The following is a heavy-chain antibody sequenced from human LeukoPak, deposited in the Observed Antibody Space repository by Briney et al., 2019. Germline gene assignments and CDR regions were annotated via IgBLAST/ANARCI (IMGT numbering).Heavy chain of an antibody. CDR2: ISSSGSTI. V-gene: IGHV3-48*03. CDR3: ARGRSGLYFDY. D-gene: IGHD3-10*01. J-gene: IGHJ4*02. CDR1: GSTFSSYE. Sequence: GGSLRLSCAASGSTFSSYEMNWVRQAPGKGLEWVSYISSSGSTIYYADSVKGRFTISRDNAKNSLYLQMNSLRAEDTAVYYCARGRSGLYFDYWGQGTLVTVSS.